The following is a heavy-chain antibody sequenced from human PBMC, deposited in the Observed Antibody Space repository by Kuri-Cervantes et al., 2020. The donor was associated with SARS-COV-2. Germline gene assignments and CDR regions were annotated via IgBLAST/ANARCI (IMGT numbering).Heavy chain of an antibody. Sequence: SGPTLVKPTETLTLTCTVSGFSLSNARMGVSWIRQPPGKALEWLALIYWDDDKRYSPSLKSRLTITKDTSKNQVVLTMTNMDPVDTATYYCAHSDPGCTNGVCYYYYGMDVWGQGTMVTVSS. CDR2: IYWDDDK. CDR1: GFSLSNARMG. J-gene: IGHJ6*02. V-gene: IGHV2-5*02. D-gene: IGHD2-8*01. CDR3: AHSDPGCTNGVCYYYYGMDV.